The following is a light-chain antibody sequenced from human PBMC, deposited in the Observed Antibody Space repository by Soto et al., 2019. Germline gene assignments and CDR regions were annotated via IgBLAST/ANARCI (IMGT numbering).Light chain of an antibody. CDR3: QQSYSTPWT. J-gene: IGKJ1*01. V-gene: IGKV1-39*01. CDR1: QGISTY. Sequence: DIQMTQSPSSLSASVGDRVTITCRASQGISTYLNWYQQKPGKAPKLLIYAASSLQSGVPSRFSGSGSETDFTLTISSLQAEDFATYSCQQSYSTPWTFGQGTKVEIK. CDR2: AAS.